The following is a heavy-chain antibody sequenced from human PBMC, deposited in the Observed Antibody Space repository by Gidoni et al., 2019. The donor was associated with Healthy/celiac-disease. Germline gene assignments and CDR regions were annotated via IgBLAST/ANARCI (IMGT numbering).Heavy chain of an antibody. J-gene: IGHJ4*02. D-gene: IGHD4-17*01. CDR2: IYSGGST. CDR3: ARAATVVTRGFDY. V-gene: IGHV3-53*02. CDR1: GFTVSSNY. Sequence: EVQLVETGGGLIQHGGSLRLSCAASGFTVSSNYMSWVRQAPGKGLEWVSVIYSGGSTYYADSVKGRFTISGDNSKNTLYLQMNSLSAEDTAVYYCARAATVVTRGFDYWGQGTLVTVSS.